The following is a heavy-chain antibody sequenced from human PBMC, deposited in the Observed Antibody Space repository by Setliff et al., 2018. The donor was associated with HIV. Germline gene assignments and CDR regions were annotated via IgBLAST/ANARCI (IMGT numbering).Heavy chain of an antibody. Sequence: ASVKVSCKASGYTFINFGISWVRQAPGQGLEWMGWISAYNGNTNSAQRLQGRVTLTTDTSTSTAYMDLRSLRSDDTAVYYCARDGGYSYGAFDIWGQGTRVTVSS. V-gene: IGHV1-18*01. J-gene: IGHJ3*02. CDR3: ARDGGYSYGAFDI. D-gene: IGHD2-21*02. CDR1: GYTFINFG. CDR2: ISAYNGNT.